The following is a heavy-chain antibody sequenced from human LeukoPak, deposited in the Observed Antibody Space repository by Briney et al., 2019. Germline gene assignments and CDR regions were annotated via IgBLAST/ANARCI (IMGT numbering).Heavy chain of an antibody. CDR1: GYSISSGYY. CDR3: ASSLLPYFDY. V-gene: IGHV4-38-2*01. CDR2: IYHSGST. D-gene: IGHD2-15*01. J-gene: IGHJ4*02. Sequence: SETLSLTCAVSGYSISSGYYLGWIRQPPGKGLEWIGSIYHSGSTYYNPSLKSRVTISVDTSKNQFSLKLNSVTAADTVVYYCASSLLPYFDYWGQGTLVTVSS.